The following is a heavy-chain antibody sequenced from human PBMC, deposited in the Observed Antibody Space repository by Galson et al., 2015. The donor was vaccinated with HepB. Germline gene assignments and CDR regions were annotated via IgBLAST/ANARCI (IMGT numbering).Heavy chain of an antibody. J-gene: IGHJ6*02. CDR2: IRYDGSNK. CDR3: AKDLDCSSTSCYYWPYYYYYGMDV. Sequence: SLRLSCAASGFTFSSYGMHWVRQAPGKGLEWVAFIRYDGSNKYYADSVKGRFTISRDNSKNTLYLQMNSLRAEDTAVYYCAKDLDCSSTSCYYWPYYYYYGMDVWGQGTTVTVSS. V-gene: IGHV3-30*02. CDR1: GFTFSSYG. D-gene: IGHD2-2*01.